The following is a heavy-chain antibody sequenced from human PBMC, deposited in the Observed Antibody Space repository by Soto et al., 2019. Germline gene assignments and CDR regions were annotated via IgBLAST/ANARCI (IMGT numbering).Heavy chain of an antibody. CDR2: FNPGGDAT. J-gene: IGHJ3*02. CDR1: GYIFSNYY. Sequence: QVQLVQSGAEVKKPGTSVKVSCKASGYIFSNYYMHWVRQAPGQGLEWMGVFNPGGDATNYAQSFQGRVSVTRDTSTSTVYMELSTLTSEDTAVYYCARRGMSKIGFDTWGQGTMVTVSS. V-gene: IGHV1-46*01. D-gene: IGHD3-10*01. CDR3: ARRGMSKIGFDT.